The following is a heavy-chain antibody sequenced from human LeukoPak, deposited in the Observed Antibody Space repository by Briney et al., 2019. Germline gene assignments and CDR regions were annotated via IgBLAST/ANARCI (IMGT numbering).Heavy chain of an antibody. CDR1: GYSFTSYW. CDR2: IYPGDSDT. V-gene: IGHV5-51*01. CDR3: ARHPGHTGVVIDYYYMDV. D-gene: IGHD3-3*01. Sequence: GESLKISCKGSGYSFTSYWIGWVRQMPGKGQEWMGIIYPGDSDTRYSPSFQGQVTISADKSISTAYLQWSSLKASDAAMYYCARHPGHTGVVIDYYYMDVWGKGTTVTVSS. J-gene: IGHJ6*03.